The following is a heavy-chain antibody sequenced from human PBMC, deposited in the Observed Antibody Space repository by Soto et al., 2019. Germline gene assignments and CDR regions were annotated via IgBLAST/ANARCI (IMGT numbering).Heavy chain of an antibody. J-gene: IGHJ4*02. V-gene: IGHV4-59*01. D-gene: IGHD3-3*01. CDR3: VRSVILSGGSYQGLIRLHYFDT. CDR1: GGSISSNF. Sequence: SETLSLTCTVSGGSISSNFWSWIRQPPGKGLEWIGYIYSSGASNHNPSLQSRAAIAVDTSKNQLTLRLNSVTAADTAVYYCVRSVILSGGSYQGLIRLHYFDTWGPGTLVTVSS. CDR2: IYSSGAS.